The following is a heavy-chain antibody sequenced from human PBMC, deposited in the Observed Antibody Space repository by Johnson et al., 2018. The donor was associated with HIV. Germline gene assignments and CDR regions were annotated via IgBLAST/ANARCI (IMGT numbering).Heavy chain of an antibody. CDR1: GFTFSSYD. CDR3: ARAQEGINYYDSSGYRMFGAFDI. D-gene: IGHD3-22*01. Sequence: VQLMESGGGLVQPGGSLRLSCAASGFTFSSYDMHWVRQATGKGLEWVSAIGTAGDTYYPGSVKGRFIISRENAKNSLYLQMNSLRAGDTAVYYCARAQEGINYYDSSGYRMFGAFDIWGQGTMVTVSS. J-gene: IGHJ3*02. CDR2: IGTAGDT. V-gene: IGHV3-13*01.